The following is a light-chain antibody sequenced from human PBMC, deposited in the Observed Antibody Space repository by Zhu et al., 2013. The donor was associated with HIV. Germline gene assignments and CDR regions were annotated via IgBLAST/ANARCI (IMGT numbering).Light chain of an antibody. CDR1: QSVLHSSNSKNY. V-gene: IGKV4-1*01. CDR3: QQYYSTPPT. J-gene: IGKJ2*01. Sequence: DIVMTQSPDSLAVSLGERATIKCKSSQSVLHSSNSKNYLAWYQKKPGQAPKLFISWASTRESGVPERFAGSGSGTDFTLTISGLQAGDVAVYFCQQYYSTPPTFGQGTKVQI. CDR2: WAS.